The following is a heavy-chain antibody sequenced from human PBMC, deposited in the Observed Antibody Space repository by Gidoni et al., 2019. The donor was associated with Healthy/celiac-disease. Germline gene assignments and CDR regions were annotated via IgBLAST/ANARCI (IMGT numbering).Heavy chain of an antibody. Sequence: EVQLVQSGAEGKNPGESLKISCKGSGYSFTSYWIGWVRQMPGKGLEWMGIIYPGDSDTRYSPSFQGQVTISADKSISTAYLQWSSLKASDTAMYYCARSKYYYDSSGYYADAFDIWGQGTMVTVSS. D-gene: IGHD3-22*01. J-gene: IGHJ3*02. CDR1: GYSFTSYW. CDR3: ARSKYYYDSSGYYADAFDI. CDR2: IYPGDSDT. V-gene: IGHV5-51*01.